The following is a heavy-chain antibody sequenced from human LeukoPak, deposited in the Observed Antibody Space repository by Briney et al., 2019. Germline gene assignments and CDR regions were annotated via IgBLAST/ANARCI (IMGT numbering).Heavy chain of an antibody. Sequence: SETLSLTCTVSGGSISSHYWSWIRQPPGKGLEWIGYIYYSGSTNYNPSLKSRVTISVDTSKNQFSLKLSSVTAADTAVYYCARVGYDFWSGYYRQKNYYYYYYMDVWGKGTTVTVSS. D-gene: IGHD3-3*01. J-gene: IGHJ6*03. V-gene: IGHV4-59*11. CDR3: ARVGYDFWSGYYRQKNYYYYYYMDV. CDR2: IYYSGST. CDR1: GGSISSHY.